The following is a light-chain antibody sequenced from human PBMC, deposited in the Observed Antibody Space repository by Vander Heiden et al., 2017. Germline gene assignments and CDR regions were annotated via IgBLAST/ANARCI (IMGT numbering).Light chain of an antibody. CDR2: AAA. V-gene: IGKV1-17*01. CDR3: LHQNSYLPWT. Sequence: DIQMTQSPSSLSASVGDRVTITCRERHDIINALCWYQQKPGKAPNRLIFAAASLQRGVPSRFSGSGAGTDFTLTISSLQPEDFATYYCLHQNSYLPWTFGQGTKVEVK. J-gene: IGKJ1*01. CDR1: HDIINA.